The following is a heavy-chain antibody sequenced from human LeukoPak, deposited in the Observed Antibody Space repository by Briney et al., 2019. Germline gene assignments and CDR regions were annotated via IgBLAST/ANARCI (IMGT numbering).Heavy chain of an antibody. V-gene: IGHV1-2*02. CDR1: GYTFTGYC. CDR3: ASLTGPPSGS. J-gene: IGHJ5*02. D-gene: IGHD3-9*01. Sequence: ASVKVSCTASGYTFTGYCMHWVRQPPGQGLEWMGWINPNSGDPNYAQKFQGRVTMTRDTSISTAYMELSRLRSDDTAVYYCASLTGPPSGSWGQGTLVTVSS. CDR2: INPNSGDP.